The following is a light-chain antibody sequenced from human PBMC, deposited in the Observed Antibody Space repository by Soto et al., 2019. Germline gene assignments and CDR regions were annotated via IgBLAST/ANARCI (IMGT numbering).Light chain of an antibody. Sequence: DIQMTQSPSTLSASVGDRVTITCRASQSINRWLAWYQQSPGKAPKLLIYEASSLENGVPSRFSGSGSGTEFTLTISSLQADDIATSCCQQYKSYFRTFGQGTKVEIK. CDR3: QQYKSYFRT. V-gene: IGKV1-5*03. CDR2: EAS. J-gene: IGKJ1*01. CDR1: QSINRW.